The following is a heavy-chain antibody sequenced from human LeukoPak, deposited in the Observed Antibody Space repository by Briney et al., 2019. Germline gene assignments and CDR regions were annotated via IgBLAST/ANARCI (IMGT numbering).Heavy chain of an antibody. CDR1: GFTFSSYA. V-gene: IGHV3-64D*06. Sequence: GGSLRLSCEASGFTFSSYAMHWVRQAPGKGLEYVSAISSNGGSRYYADSVKGRFTISRDNSKNTLYLQMSSLRAEDTAVYYCVVQGWVFRAPTQYYFDYWGQGTLVTVSS. J-gene: IGHJ4*02. D-gene: IGHD1-1*01. CDR2: ISSNGGSR. CDR3: VVQGWVFRAPTQYYFDY.